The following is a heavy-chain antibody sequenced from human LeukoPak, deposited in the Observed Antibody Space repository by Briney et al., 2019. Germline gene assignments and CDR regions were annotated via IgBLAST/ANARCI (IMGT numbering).Heavy chain of an antibody. CDR3: ARGMAAAGKYYYYYYGMDV. J-gene: IGHJ6*02. V-gene: IGHV4-34*01. D-gene: IGHD6-13*01. Sequence: SRVTISVDTSKNQFSLKLSSVTAADTAVYYCARGMAAAGKYYYYYYGMDVWGQGTTVTVSS.